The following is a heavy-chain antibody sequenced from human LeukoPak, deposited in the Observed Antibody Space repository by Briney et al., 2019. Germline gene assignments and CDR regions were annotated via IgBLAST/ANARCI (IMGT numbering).Heavy chain of an antibody. J-gene: IGHJ4*02. Sequence: SPLIPCMGSGYSLISCWIGWVRQMPGPRLEWMGIIYPGDSATKDSPSFRGQVTISADKSISTAYRQWSSLKASDTAMYYCARGGGYNYGTFDYWGQGTLVTVSS. CDR1: GYSLISCW. V-gene: IGHV5-51*01. CDR3: ARGGGYNYGTFDY. D-gene: IGHD5-18*01. CDR2: IYPGDSAT.